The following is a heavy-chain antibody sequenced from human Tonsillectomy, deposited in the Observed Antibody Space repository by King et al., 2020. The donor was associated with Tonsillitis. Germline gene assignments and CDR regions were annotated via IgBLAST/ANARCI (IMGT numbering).Heavy chain of an antibody. CDR2: LCFSGTG. Sequence: QLQESGPGVVKPLETLSLTCNVSCGSTSTSDHYWAWIRPPPGKGLEWIGYLCFSGTGFCHPSLKSRVTIYGGTSESRFSLKWSSVTAADTAVYFCARYVSGTFDYWGQGALVTVSS. D-gene: IGHD1-26*01. V-gene: IGHV4-39*01. J-gene: IGHJ4*02. CDR3: ARYVSGTFDY. CDR1: CGSTSTSDHY.